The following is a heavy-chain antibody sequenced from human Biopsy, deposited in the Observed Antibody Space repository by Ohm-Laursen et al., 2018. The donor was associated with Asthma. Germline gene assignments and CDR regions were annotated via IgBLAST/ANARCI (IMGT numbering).Heavy chain of an antibody. J-gene: IGHJ6*02. CDR1: GAYIGSRDHH. D-gene: IGHD4-17*01. CDR2: VFWSGTT. V-gene: IGHV4-30-4*01. Sequence: SQTLSLTCTVGGAYIGSRDHHWSWIRQSPGTGREWIGFVFWSGTTHYNRSLERRLSISIDTTRNEFSMTLRSVTAADTAVYFCARVASYGDLYFGIDVWGPGTTVSVS. CDR3: ARVASYGDLYFGIDV.